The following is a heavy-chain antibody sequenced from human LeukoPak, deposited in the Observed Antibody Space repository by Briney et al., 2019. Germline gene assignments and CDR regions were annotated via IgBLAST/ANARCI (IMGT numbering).Heavy chain of an antibody. CDR2: ISWNSGSI. J-gene: IGHJ6*02. D-gene: IGHD3-3*01. V-gene: IGHV3-9*01. CDR3: AKGFLEWLIESGMDV. CDR1: GFTFDDYA. Sequence: GGSLRLSCAASGFTFDDYAMPWVRQAPGKGLEWVSGISWNSGSIGYADSMKGRFTISRDNAKNSLYLQMNSLRAEDTALYYCAKGFLEWLIESGMDVWGQGTTVTVSS.